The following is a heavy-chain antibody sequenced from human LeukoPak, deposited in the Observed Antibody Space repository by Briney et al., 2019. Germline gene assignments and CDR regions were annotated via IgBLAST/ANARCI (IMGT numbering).Heavy chain of an antibody. Sequence: QIGGSLRLSCAASGFTFSSYGMHWVRQAPGKGLEWVASIRYDGTNKYYADSVKGRFTISRDNSKNTLYLQMNSLRAEDTAVYYCARADYGDYVSAFDIWGQGTMVTVSS. CDR3: ARADYGDYVSAFDI. CDR2: IRYDGTNK. J-gene: IGHJ3*02. CDR1: GFTFSSYG. V-gene: IGHV3-30*02. D-gene: IGHD4-17*01.